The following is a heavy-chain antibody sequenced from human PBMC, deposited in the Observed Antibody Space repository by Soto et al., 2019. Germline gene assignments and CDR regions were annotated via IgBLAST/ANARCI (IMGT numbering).Heavy chain of an antibody. CDR3: AKVDPPSSYSGMDV. CDR2: ISYDGSNK. Sequence: PGGSLRLSCAASGFTFSSYAMHWVRQAPGKGLEWVAVISYDGSNKYYADSVKGRFTISRDNSKNTLYLQMSSLRAEDTAVYYCAKVDPPSSYSGMDVWGQGTTVPVSS. J-gene: IGHJ6*02. CDR1: GFTFSSYA. V-gene: IGHV3-30-3*01.